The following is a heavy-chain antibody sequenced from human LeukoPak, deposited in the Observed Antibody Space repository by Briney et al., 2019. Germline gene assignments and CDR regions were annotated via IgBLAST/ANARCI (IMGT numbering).Heavy chain of an antibody. Sequence: SETLSLTCTVSGGSISSGGYYWSWIRQPPGKGLEWIGYIYHSGSTYCNPSLKSRVTISLDRSKNQFSLKLSSVTAADTAVYYCARTGIDIVVVPAAPRRGAFDIWGQGTMVTVSS. J-gene: IGHJ3*02. CDR1: GGSISSGGYY. CDR2: IYHSGST. V-gene: IGHV4-30-2*01. CDR3: ARTGIDIVVVPAAPRRGAFDI. D-gene: IGHD2-2*01.